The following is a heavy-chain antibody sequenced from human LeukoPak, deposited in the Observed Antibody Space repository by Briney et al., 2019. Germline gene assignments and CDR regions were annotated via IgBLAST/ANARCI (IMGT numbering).Heavy chain of an antibody. Sequence: SEALSLTCTVSGGSISSYYWSWIRQPPGKGLEWNGYIYYSGSTNYKPSLKSRVSISVDTSKNQFSLKLSSVTAADTAVYYCASYYYDSSGYRFDYWGQGTLVTVSS. J-gene: IGHJ4*02. CDR2: IYYSGST. CDR3: ASYYYDSSGYRFDY. V-gene: IGHV4-59*08. CDR1: GGSISSYY. D-gene: IGHD3-22*01.